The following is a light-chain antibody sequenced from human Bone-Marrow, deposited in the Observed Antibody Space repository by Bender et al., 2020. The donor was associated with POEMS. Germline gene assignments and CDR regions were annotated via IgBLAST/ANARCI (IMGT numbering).Light chain of an antibody. J-gene: IGLJ2*01. Sequence: SYEVTQPPSVSVSPGQTASITCSGDDLGDKYVAWYQQKPGQSPVLVIYQDTKRHSGIPERFSGSNSGNTATLTISGTQAMDEADYYCQAWDTYSVIFGGGTKLTFL. V-gene: IGLV3-1*01. CDR2: QDT. CDR1: DLGDKY. CDR3: QAWDTYSVI.